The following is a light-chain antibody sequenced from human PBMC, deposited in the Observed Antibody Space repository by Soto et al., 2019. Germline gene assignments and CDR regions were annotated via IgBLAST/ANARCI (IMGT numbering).Light chain of an antibody. CDR3: RSYTTTTIHFV. J-gene: IGLJ1*01. CDR1: NSDVGTYIY. V-gene: IGLV2-14*01. Sequence: SGLTQPSSVSGSPGHSITISCTGTNSDVGTYIYVSWYQQRPGKAPKLLIYEVTNRPSGVSNRLSASKYGNTASLTISGLQAEDEADHYGRSYTTTTIHFVVATGAKV. CDR2: EVT.